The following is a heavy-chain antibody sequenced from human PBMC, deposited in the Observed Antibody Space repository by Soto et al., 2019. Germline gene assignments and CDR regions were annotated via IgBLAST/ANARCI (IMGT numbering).Heavy chain of an antibody. D-gene: IGHD2-2*01. CDR3: ARTIVVVPAAVNWFDP. Sequence: PSETLSLTCTVSGGSISSGGYYWSWIRQHPGKGLEWIGYIYYSGSTYYNPSLKSRVAISVDTSKNQFSLKLSSVTAADTAVYYCARTIVVVPAAVNWFDPWGQGTLVTVS. J-gene: IGHJ5*02. CDR2: IYYSGST. CDR1: GGSISSGGYY. V-gene: IGHV4-31*03.